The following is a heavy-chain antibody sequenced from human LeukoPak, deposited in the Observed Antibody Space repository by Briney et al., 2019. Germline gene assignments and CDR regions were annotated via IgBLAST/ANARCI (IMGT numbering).Heavy chain of an antibody. D-gene: IGHD6-19*01. J-gene: IGHJ4*02. Sequence: PGGSLRLSCTASGFTFSSYAMSWVRQAPGKGLEWVSGISGSGGGSYYADSVKGRFTISRDDSENTLYLQMNSLRAEDTAIYYCAKGTLRYSSCYEYWGQGTPVTVSS. CDR1: GFTFSSYA. CDR3: AKGTLRYSSCYEY. V-gene: IGHV3-23*01. CDR2: ISGSGGGS.